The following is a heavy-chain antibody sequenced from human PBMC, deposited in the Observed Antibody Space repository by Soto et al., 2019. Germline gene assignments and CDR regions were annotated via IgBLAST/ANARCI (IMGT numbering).Heavy chain of an antibody. D-gene: IGHD5-12*01. J-gene: IGHJ4*02. Sequence: QVQLVQSGAEVKKPGSSVKVSCKASGGTFSSYAISWVRQAPGQGLEWMGGIIPIFGTANYAQKFQGRVTXXAXEXXSTAYMELSSLRSEDTAVYYCARVSTKDIVALADYWGQGTLVTVSS. CDR3: ARVSTKDIVALADY. V-gene: IGHV1-69*12. CDR2: IIPIFGTA. CDR1: GGTFSSYA.